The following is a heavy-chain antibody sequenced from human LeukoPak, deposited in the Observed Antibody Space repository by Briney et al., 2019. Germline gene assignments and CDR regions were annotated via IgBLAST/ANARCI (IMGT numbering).Heavy chain of an antibody. Sequence: PGGSLRLSCAASGFTFSNYAMSWVRQAPGKGLECVSTISGSTVNTYYADSVKGRFTISRDNSKNTLYLQMNSLRAEDTAVYYCARKHETSAFLLAFWGQGTLVTVSS. CDR3: ARKHETSAFLLAF. J-gene: IGHJ4*02. CDR1: GFTFSNYA. D-gene: IGHD3-22*01. CDR2: ISGSTVNT. V-gene: IGHV3-23*01.